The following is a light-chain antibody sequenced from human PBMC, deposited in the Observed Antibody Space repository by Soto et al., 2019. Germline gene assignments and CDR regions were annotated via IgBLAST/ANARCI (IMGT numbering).Light chain of an antibody. J-gene: IGKJ3*01. V-gene: IGKV3-20*01. CDR3: QQYGASPRT. Sequence: PGERATLSCRASQSVYINSLAWYQQKPGQPPRLLIYGASTRASAVPDRFSGSGSGADFALTITRLEPEDFAVYYCQQYGASPRTFGPGTRV. CDR1: QSVYINS. CDR2: GAS.